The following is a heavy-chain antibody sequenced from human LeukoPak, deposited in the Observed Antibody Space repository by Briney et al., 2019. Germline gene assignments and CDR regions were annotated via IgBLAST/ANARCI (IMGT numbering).Heavy chain of an antibody. Sequence: PGGSLRLSCAASGFTFSSYGMNWVRQAPGKGLEWVSSISSSSSYIYYADSVKGRFTISRDNAKNSLYLQMNSLRAEDTAVYYCARQKLARVSPRPLGAFDIWGQGTMVTVSS. CDR2: ISSSSSYI. CDR3: ARQKLARVSPRPLGAFDI. CDR1: GFTFSSYG. J-gene: IGHJ3*02. V-gene: IGHV3-21*01. D-gene: IGHD6-6*01.